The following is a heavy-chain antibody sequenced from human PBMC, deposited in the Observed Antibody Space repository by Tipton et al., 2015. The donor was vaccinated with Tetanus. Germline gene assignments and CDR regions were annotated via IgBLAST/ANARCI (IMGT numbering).Heavy chain of an antibody. CDR3: VRGPPPESDWNYLIDF. J-gene: IGHJ4*02. V-gene: IGHV1-2*02. D-gene: IGHD1-7*01. CDR2: INPDSGGT. CDR1: GYTFTGNY. Sequence: QSGPEVKKPGASVKVSCKAAGYTFTGNYLQWVRQAPGQGLEWMGWINPDSGGTNSAQKFQGRVTMTRDTSISTAYMELSRLRSEDTAVYYCVRGPPPESDWNYLIDFWGQGTLVTVSS.